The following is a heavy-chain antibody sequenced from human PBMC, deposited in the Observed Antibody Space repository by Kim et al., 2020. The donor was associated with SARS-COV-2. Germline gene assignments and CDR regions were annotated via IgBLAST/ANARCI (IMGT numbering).Heavy chain of an antibody. CDR1: GYTLTELS. J-gene: IGHJ5*02. Sequence: ASVKVSCKVSGYTLTELSMHWVRQAPGKGLEWMGVFDPEDGETIYAQKFQGRVTMTEDTSTDTAYMELSSLRSEDTAVYYCATSKVIAVADWFDPWGQGTLVTVSS. V-gene: IGHV1-24*01. CDR2: FDPEDGET. CDR3: ATSKVIAVADWFDP. D-gene: IGHD6-19*01.